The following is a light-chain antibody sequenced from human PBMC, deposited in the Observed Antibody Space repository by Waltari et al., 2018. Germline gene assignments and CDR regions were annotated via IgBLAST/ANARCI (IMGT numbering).Light chain of an antibody. V-gene: IGLV3-19*01. CDR2: GTN. Sequence: SSELPQDPAVSVALGPIVRTTCPGDSLRTYYASCYQKKPGQAPVLVIYGTNNRPSGIPDLFSGSSSRNTASLTITGAQAEDASDYHCNSRDSSGNHVVFGGGTKLTVL. CDR1: SLRTYY. J-gene: IGLJ2*01. CDR3: NSRDSSGNHVV.